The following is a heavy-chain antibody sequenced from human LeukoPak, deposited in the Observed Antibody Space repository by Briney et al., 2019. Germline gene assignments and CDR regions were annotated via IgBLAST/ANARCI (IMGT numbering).Heavy chain of an antibody. V-gene: IGHV4-31*03. CDR1: GGSISSGGYY. CDR2: IYYSGST. CDR3: ASGGDYYDSSGYYYFGSFDY. D-gene: IGHD3-22*01. J-gene: IGHJ4*02. Sequence: SETLSLTCTVSGGSISSGGYYWSWIRQHPGKGLEWIGYIYYSGSTYYNPSLKSRVTISVDTSKNQFSLKLSSVTAADTAVYYCASGGDYYDSSGYYYFGSFDYWGQGTLVTVSS.